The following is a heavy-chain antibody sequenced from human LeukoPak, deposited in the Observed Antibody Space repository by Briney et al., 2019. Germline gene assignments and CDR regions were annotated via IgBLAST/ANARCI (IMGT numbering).Heavy chain of an antibody. D-gene: IGHD1-1*01. CDR1: GFTFSSYG. CDR3: ATTPFSGSLGSPTETYYFDY. Sequence: PGGSLRLSCAASGFTFSSYGMHWVRQAPGKGLEWVSYISSSNTYTNYADSVKGRFTISRDNAKNSLYLQMDSLRVEDTAVYYCATTPFSGSLGSPTETYYFDYWGHGTLVTVSS. CDR2: ISSSNTYT. V-gene: IGHV3-21*05. J-gene: IGHJ4*01.